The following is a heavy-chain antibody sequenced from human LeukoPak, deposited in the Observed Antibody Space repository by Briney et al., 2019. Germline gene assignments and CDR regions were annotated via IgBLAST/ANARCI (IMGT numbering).Heavy chain of an antibody. CDR2: ISYDGSNK. V-gene: IGHV3-30-3*01. J-gene: IGHJ4*02. CDR3: ARDRGYCSSTSCSYYFDY. CDR1: GFTFSSYA. Sequence: GGSLRLSRAASGFTFSSYAMHWVRQAPGKGLEWVAVISYDGSNKYYADSVKGRFTISRDNSKNTLYLQMNSLRAEDTAVYYCARDRGYCSSTSCSYYFDYWGQGTLVTVSS. D-gene: IGHD2-2*01.